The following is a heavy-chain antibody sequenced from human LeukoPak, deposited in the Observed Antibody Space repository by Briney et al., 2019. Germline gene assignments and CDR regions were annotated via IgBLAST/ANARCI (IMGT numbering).Heavy chain of an antibody. J-gene: IGHJ5*02. V-gene: IGHV4-30-4*01. Sequence: PSQTLSLTCTVSGGSISSGDYYWSWICQPPGKGLEWIAYMYYSGSTYYNPSLKSRVTMSADTSKNQLSRKLSSVTAADTAVYYCARPYYYDSRIDPWGQGILVTVSS. CDR3: ARPYYYDSRIDP. CDR2: MYYSGST. CDR1: GGSISSGDYY. D-gene: IGHD3-22*01.